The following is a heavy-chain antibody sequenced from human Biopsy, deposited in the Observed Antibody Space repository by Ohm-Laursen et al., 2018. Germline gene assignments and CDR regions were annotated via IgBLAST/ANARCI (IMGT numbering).Heavy chain of an antibody. CDR1: GFRFANTG. D-gene: IGHD3-22*01. CDR2: ISWSSDSI. J-gene: IGHJ3*02. CDR3: TKNTQWEGSGYLDAFHI. V-gene: IGHV3-9*01. Sequence: SLRLSCAASGFRFANTGMHWVRQGPGKGLEWVAGISWSSDSITYAKSVTGRFTISRDNGENSLYLQMNSLRPEDAALYYCTKNTQWEGSGYLDAFHIWGHGAMVTVSS.